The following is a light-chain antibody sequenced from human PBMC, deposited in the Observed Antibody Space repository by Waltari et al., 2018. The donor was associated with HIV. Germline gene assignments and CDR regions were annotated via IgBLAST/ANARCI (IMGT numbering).Light chain of an antibody. CDR2: EVS. J-gene: IGLJ2*01. Sequence: QSALTQPASVSGSPGQSITISCTGTNSDVGGYNYVPWYQQHPGKAPKLMIYEVSNRPSGVSNRFSGSKSGNTASLTISGLQAEDEADYYCSSYTSSSTLVVFGGGTKLTVL. CDR1: NSDVGGYNY. CDR3: SSYTSSSTLVV. V-gene: IGLV2-14*01.